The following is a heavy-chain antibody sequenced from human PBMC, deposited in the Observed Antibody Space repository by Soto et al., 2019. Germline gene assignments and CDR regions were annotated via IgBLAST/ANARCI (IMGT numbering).Heavy chain of an antibody. Sequence: GASVKVPCKASGGTFSSYAISWVRQAPGQGLEWMGGIIPIFGTANYAQKFQGRVTITADESTSTAYMELSSLRSEDTAVYYCARVLRLRYDSSGYYYGIFDYWGQGTLVTVSS. CDR1: GGTFSSYA. D-gene: IGHD3-22*01. CDR3: ARVLRLRYDSSGYYYGIFDY. V-gene: IGHV1-69*13. CDR2: IIPIFGTA. J-gene: IGHJ4*02.